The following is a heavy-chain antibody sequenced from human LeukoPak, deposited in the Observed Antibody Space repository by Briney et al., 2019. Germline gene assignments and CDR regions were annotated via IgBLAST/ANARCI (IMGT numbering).Heavy chain of an antibody. V-gene: IGHV1-18*01. Sequence: GASVKVSCKASGYTFTSYGISWVRQAPGQGREWMGWISAYNGNTNYAQKLQGRVTMTTDTSTSTAYMELRSLRSDDTAVYYCARGYRLTGTTPSNWFDPWGQGTLVTVSS. CDR3: ARGYRLTGTTPSNWFDP. CDR2: ISAYNGNT. CDR1: GYTFTSYG. D-gene: IGHD1-7*01. J-gene: IGHJ5*02.